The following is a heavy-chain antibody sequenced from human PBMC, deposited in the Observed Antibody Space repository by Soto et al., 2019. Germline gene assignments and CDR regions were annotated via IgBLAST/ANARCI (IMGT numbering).Heavy chain of an antibody. CDR3: ARAYSSGWNYYYYGMDV. V-gene: IGHV4-30-4*01. J-gene: IGHJ6*02. D-gene: IGHD6-19*01. CDR2: IYYSGST. CDR1: GGSISSGDYY. Sequence: PSETLSLTCTVSGGSISSGDYYWSWIRQPPGTGLEWIGYIYYSGSTYYNPSLKSRVTISVDTSKNQFSLKLSSVTAADTAVYYCARAYSSGWNYYYYGMDVWGQGTTVTVSS.